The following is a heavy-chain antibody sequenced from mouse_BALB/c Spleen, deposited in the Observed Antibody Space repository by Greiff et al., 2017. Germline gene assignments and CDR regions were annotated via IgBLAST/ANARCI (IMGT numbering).Heavy chain of an antibody. Sequence: EVQLMESGGGLVQPGGSLKLSCAASGFSFSSYGMSWVRQTPDKRLELVATINSNGGSTYYPDSVKGRFTISRDNAKNTLYLQMSSLKSEDTAMDYCARVYDLYAMDYWGQGTSVTVSA. CDR1: GFSFSSYG. D-gene: IGHD2-3*01. CDR2: INSNGGST. CDR3: ARVYDLYAMDY. J-gene: IGHJ4*01. V-gene: IGHV5-6-3*01.